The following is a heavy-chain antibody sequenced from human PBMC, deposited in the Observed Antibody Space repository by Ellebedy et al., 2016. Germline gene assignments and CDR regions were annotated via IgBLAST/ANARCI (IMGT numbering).Heavy chain of an antibody. CDR2: ISSDGSYT. V-gene: IGHV3-30*03. CDR3: ARETRGYAGIFDY. CDR1: GFRFSNFG. D-gene: IGHD2-2*01. J-gene: IGHJ4*02. Sequence: GESLKISXEASGFRFSNFGMHWARQAPGKGLEWVAVISSDGSYTYHGDSVKGRFTISRDNSKNTVYLQMNSLRAEDTAVYYCARETRGYAGIFDYWGQGTLVTVSS.